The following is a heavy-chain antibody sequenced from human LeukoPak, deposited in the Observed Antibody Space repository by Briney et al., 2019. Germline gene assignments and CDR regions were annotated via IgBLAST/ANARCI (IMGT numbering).Heavy chain of an antibody. V-gene: IGHV1-24*01. CDR3: AREERYYDFWSVTQNYFYYYMDV. CDR1: GYTLTELS. J-gene: IGHJ6*03. D-gene: IGHD3-3*01. CDR2: FDPEDGET. Sequence: ASVKVSCKVSGYTLTELSMHWVRQAPGKGLEWMGGFDPEDGETIYAQKFQGRVTMTEDTSTDTAYMELSSLRSEDTAVYYCAREERYYDFWSVTQNYFYYYMDVWGKGTTVTVSS.